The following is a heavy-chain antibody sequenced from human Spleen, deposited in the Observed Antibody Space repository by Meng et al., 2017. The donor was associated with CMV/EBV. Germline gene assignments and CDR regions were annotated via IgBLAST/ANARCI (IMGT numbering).Heavy chain of an antibody. CDR1: SYTFTSFG. V-gene: IGHV1-18*01. D-gene: IGHD3-10*01. CDR2: TSAYTANT. Sequence: CMAPSYTFTSFGISWVRQAPRQGLECMRWTSAYTANTNYARKFKSRVNMTTATTTSTAYMELRSMRSDDTAVYYCERGGTLGDHFDYWGQGALVTVSS. J-gene: IGHJ4*02. CDR3: ERGGTLGDHFDY.